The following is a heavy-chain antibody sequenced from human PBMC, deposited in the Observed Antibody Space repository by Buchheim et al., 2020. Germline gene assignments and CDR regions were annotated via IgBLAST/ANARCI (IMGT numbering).Heavy chain of an antibody. Sequence: EVQLVQSGAEVKKPWESLKISCKGSGYSFTNYWFGWVRQMPGQGLEWMGSIYTCNSDTIYSPSFQGQVTIPADKYINTAYSQWSSLKASDTAIYYCARREYCTGGSCYNFDYWGQGTL. D-gene: IGHD2-15*01. CDR2: IYTCNSDT. J-gene: IGHJ4*02. CDR1: GYSFTNYW. CDR3: ARREYCTGGSCYNFDY. V-gene: IGHV5-51*01.